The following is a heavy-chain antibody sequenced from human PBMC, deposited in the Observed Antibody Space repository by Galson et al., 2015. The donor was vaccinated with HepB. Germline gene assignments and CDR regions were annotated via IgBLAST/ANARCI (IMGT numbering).Heavy chain of an antibody. D-gene: IGHD6-19*01. CDR1: GYTFSSYG. CDR3: ARDLGIAVPADYYGLDV. J-gene: IGHJ6*02. Sequence: SVKVSCKASGYTFSSYGINWVRQAPGQGLEWMGWISGYNGNANYALKFQGRLTMTIDTPTTTAYMELRGLRSDDTAVFYCARDLGIAVPADYYGLDVWGQGTTVTVSS. CDR2: ISGYNGNA. V-gene: IGHV1-18*01.